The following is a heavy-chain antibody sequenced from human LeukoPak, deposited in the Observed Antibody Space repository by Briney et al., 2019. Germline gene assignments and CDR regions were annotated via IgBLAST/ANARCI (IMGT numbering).Heavy chain of an antibody. J-gene: IGHJ6*02. Sequence: GGSLRLSCAASGFTFSSYWMHWVRQVPGKGLVWVSRINSDGSSTSYADSVKGRFTISRDNAKNTLYLQMNSLRAEDTAVYYCARGIQLWPPGMDVWGQGTTVTVSS. D-gene: IGHD5-18*01. CDR1: GFTFSSYW. V-gene: IGHV3-74*01. CDR3: ARGIQLWPPGMDV. CDR2: INSDGSST.